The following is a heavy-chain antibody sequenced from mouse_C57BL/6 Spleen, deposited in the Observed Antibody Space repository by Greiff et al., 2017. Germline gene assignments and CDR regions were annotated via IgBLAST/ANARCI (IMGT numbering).Heavy chain of an antibody. Sequence: VQLQQSGAELVKPGASVKMSCKASGYTFTSYWITWVKQRPGQGLEWIGDIYPGSGSTNYNEKFKSKATLTVDTSSSTAYMQLSSLTSEDSAVYYCASYYYGSSSWFAYWGQGTLVTVSA. D-gene: IGHD1-1*01. CDR3: ASYYYGSSSWFAY. V-gene: IGHV1-55*01. J-gene: IGHJ3*01. CDR1: GYTFTSYW. CDR2: IYPGSGST.